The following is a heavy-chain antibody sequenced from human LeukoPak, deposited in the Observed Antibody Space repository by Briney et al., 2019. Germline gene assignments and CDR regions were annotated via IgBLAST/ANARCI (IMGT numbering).Heavy chain of an antibody. Sequence: PSETLSLTCTVSGGSISSSSYYWGWMRQPPGKGLELIGSIYYSGSTYCNPSLKSRVSISVDTSKNQFSLKLISVTAADTAVYYCARLGCSSWEHYWGQGTLVTVSS. CDR2: IYYSGST. CDR3: ARLGCSSWEHY. J-gene: IGHJ4*02. V-gene: IGHV4-39*01. CDR1: GGSISSSSYY. D-gene: IGHD6-13*01.